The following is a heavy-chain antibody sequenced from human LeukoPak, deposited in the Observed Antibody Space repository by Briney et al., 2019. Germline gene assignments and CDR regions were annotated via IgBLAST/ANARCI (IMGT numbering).Heavy chain of an antibody. D-gene: IGHD3/OR15-3a*01. CDR1: GFTFSSYG. V-gene: IGHV3-30*02. CDR2: IRYDGSNK. Sequence: GGSLRLSCAASGFTFSSYGMHWVRQAPGKGLEWVAFIRYDGSNKYYADSVKGRFTIPRDNSKNTLYLQMNSLRAEDTAVYYCAKDRVFGPSEYYFDYWGQGTLVTVSS. CDR3: AKDRVFGPSEYYFDY. J-gene: IGHJ4*02.